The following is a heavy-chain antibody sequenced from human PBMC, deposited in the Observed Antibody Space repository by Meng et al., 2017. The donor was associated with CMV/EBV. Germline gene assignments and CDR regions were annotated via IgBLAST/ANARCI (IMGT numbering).Heavy chain of an antibody. D-gene: IGHD4-23*01. CDR1: GGSFSGYY. J-gene: IGHJ6*02. V-gene: IGHV4-34*01. Sequence: GSLRLSCAVYGGSFSGYYWSWIRQPPGKGLEWIGEINHSGSTNYNPSLKSRVTISVDTSKNQFSLKLSSVTAADTAVYYCASRKWVTVTLYDYYGMDVWGQGTTVTVSS. CDR3: ASRKWVTVTLYDYYGMDV. CDR2: INHSGST.